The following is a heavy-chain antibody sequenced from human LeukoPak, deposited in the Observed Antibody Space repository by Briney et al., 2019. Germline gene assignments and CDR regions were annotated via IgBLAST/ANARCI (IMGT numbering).Heavy chain of an antibody. CDR1: KFIFSDYG. CDR3: ARVSYYGSGSYSWP. D-gene: IGHD3-10*01. Sequence: GVLRLSCAASKFIFSDYGMHWVRQAPGKGLEWVAFIWYDGSDEYYADSVKGRLTISRDNSKNTLYLQMNSLTTEDTAVYYCARVSYYGSGSYSWPWGQGTLVTVSS. J-gene: IGHJ5*02. V-gene: IGHV3-30*02. CDR2: IWYDGSDE.